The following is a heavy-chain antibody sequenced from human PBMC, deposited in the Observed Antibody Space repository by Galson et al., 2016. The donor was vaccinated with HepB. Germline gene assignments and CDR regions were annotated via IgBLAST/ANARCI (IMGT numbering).Heavy chain of an antibody. J-gene: IGHJ4*02. CDR1: GFTFSSYA. CDR2: ISFDGSNN. V-gene: IGHV3-30-3*01. Sequence: SLRLSCAASGFTFSSYAMHWVRQAPGKGLEWVAVISFDGSNNFYAASVKGRFTISRDNSKNTLYLQMNSLRAEDTAVYYCARDDDYVWGTYRYTRTVPQYYFDYRGQGTLVTVSS. CDR3: ARDDDYVWGTYRYTRTVPQYYFDY. D-gene: IGHD3-16*02.